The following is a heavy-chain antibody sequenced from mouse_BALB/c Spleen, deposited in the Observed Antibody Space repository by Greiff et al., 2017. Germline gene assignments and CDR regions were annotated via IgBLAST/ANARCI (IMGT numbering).Heavy chain of an antibody. CDR3: NRYDAMDY. CDR2: IYPGSGNT. J-gene: IGHJ4*01. V-gene: IGHV1-77*01. Sequence: VQLQQSGAELARPGASVKLSCKASGYTFTDYYINWVKQRTGQGLEWIGEIYPGSGNTYYNEKFKGKATLTADKSSSTAYMQLSSLTSEDSAVYYCNRYDAMDYWGQGTSVTVSS. D-gene: IGHD2-14*01. CDR1: GYTFTDYY.